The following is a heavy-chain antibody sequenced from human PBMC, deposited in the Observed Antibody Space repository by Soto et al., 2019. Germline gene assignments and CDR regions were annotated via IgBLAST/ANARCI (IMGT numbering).Heavy chain of an antibody. J-gene: IGHJ6*02. V-gene: IGHV1-18*01. Sequence: ASVKVSCKASGYTFTNYGISWVRQAPGQGLEWMGWINVYNGNTNYAQKLQGRVTMTTDTSTSTAYMELRSLRSDDTAVYYCAGDGALGENYYYYGMDVWGQGTTVTVSS. CDR1: GYTFTNYG. D-gene: IGHD3-16*01. CDR3: AGDGALGENYYYYGMDV. CDR2: INVYNGNT.